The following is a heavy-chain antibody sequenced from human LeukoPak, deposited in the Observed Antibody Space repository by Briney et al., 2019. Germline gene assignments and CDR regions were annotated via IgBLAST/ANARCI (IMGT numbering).Heavy chain of an antibody. J-gene: IGHJ3*02. Sequence: PGGSLRLSCEGSGFTFRDYQMSWIRQAPGKGLEWISYIHANPKTIYYADSAKGRFTISRDNAKNSLYLQMNSLRAEDTAVYYCASGGGATRSGYAFDMWGQGTLVTVSS. CDR1: GFTFRDYQ. V-gene: IGHV3-11*04. D-gene: IGHD1-26*01. CDR3: ASGGGATRSGYAFDM. CDR2: IHANPKTI.